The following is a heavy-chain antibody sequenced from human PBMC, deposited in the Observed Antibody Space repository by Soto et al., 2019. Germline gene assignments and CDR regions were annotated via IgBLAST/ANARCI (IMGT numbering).Heavy chain of an antibody. CDR2: INHSGST. J-gene: IGHJ6*02. D-gene: IGHD3-9*01. Sequence: QVQLQQWGAGQLKPSETLSLTCTVYGGSFSGYYWNWIRQPPGKGLEWIGEINHSGSTNYNPSLKSRDTISVDTSKNQFSLKLTSVTAADTAVYYCARAENYDIWVGGGYGMDVWGQGTTVTVSS. CDR1: GGSFSGYY. V-gene: IGHV4-34*01. CDR3: ARAENYDIWVGGGYGMDV.